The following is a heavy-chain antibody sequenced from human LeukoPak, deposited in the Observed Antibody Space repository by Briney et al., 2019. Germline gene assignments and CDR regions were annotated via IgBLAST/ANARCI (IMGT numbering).Heavy chain of an antibody. J-gene: IGHJ1*01. CDR2: VYCSGDT. V-gene: IGHV4-59*01. Sequence: PSETLSLTCAVYGGSFSGYYWSWIRQPPGKGLEWVGYVYCSGDTNYNPSLKSRVIISLDTSKNQFSLRLNSVSAADTAVYYCARSYYDSSGFAAHFQHWGQGTLVTVSS. D-gene: IGHD3-22*01. CDR1: GGSFSGYY. CDR3: ARSYYDSSGFAAHFQH.